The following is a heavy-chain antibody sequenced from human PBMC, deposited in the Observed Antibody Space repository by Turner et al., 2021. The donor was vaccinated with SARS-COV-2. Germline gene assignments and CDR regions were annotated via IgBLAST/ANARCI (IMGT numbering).Heavy chain of an antibody. Sequence: QVQLVQSGAEVKKPGASLKVSCKVSGHTLTELSMHWVRQAPGKGLGWMGGFDPEDGETIYAQKFQGRVTMTEETSTDTAYMELSSLRSEDTAVYYCATTLVTLIGDWYFDLWGRGTLVTVSS. J-gene: IGHJ2*01. CDR3: ATTLVTLIGDWYFDL. D-gene: IGHD3-22*01. CDR1: GHTLTELS. V-gene: IGHV1-24*01. CDR2: FDPEDGET.